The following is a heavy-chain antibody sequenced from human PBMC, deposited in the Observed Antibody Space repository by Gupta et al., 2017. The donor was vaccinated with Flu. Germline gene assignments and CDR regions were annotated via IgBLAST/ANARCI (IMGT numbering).Heavy chain of an antibody. CDR2: ISSHGKTT. CDR1: YG. J-gene: IGHJ4*02. Sequence: YGMHWVRQAPGKGLEWVAVISSHGKTTYYADSVKGRSTISRDNSRNTLDLQINSLRGDDTAVYYCAKEASASFSSHFDYWGQGTLVTVSS. D-gene: IGHD6-13*01. V-gene: IGHV3-30*18. CDR3: AKEASASFSSHFDY.